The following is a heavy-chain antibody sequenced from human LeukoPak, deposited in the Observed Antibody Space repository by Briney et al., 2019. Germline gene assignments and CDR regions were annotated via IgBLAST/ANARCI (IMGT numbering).Heavy chain of an antibody. Sequence: ASVKVSCKASGYTFTGYYMHWVRQAPGQGLEWMGWINPNSGGTNYAQKFQGWVTMTRDTSNSTAYMELRSLRSDDTAVYYCARDLFFDIVVVPAAKQNNWFDPWGQGTLVTVSS. CDR1: GYTFTGYY. J-gene: IGHJ5*02. D-gene: IGHD2-2*01. V-gene: IGHV1-2*04. CDR3: ARDLFFDIVVVPAAKQNNWFDP. CDR2: INPNSGGT.